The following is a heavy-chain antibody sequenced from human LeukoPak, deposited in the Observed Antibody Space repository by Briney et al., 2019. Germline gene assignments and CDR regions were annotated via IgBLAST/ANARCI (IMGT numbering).Heavy chain of an antibody. CDR3: ARAFTSTGYYYVEY. D-gene: IGHD3-22*01. V-gene: IGHV3-33*01. CDR1: GFTFSSFG. CDR2: IWYDGNNK. Sequence: GGSLRLSCAASGFTFSSFGMHWVRQAPGKGLEWVAVIWYDGNNKYYADSVKGRFTISRDNSKNTLYLQMNSLRAEDTAEYYCARAFTSTGYYYVEYWGQGTLVTVSS. J-gene: IGHJ4*02.